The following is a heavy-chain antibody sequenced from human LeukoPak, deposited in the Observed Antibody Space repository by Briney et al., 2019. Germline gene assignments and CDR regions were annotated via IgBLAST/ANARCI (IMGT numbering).Heavy chain of an antibody. CDR1: GGSISSYY. J-gene: IGHJ3*02. Sequence: SETLSLTCTVSGGSISSYYWSWIRQPPGKGLEWIGYIYYSGSTNYNPSLKSRVTISVDTSKNQFSLKLSSVTAADTAVYYCARERIYDILTGHHDAFDIWGQGTMVTVSS. V-gene: IGHV4-59*01. CDR2: IYYSGST. CDR3: ARERIYDILTGHHDAFDI. D-gene: IGHD3-9*01.